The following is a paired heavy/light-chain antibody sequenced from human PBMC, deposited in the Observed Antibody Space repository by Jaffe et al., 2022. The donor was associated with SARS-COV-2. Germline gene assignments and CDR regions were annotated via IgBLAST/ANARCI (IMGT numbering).Heavy chain of an antibody. V-gene: IGHV3-7*01. CDR2: IKQDGSEK. Sequence: EVQLVESGGGLVQPGGSLRLSCAASGFTFSSYWMSWVRQAPGKGLEWVANIKQDGSEKYYVDSVKGRFTISRDNAKNSLYLQMNSLRAEDTAVYYCARWGWGITMIVVVRNAFDIWGQGTMVTVSS. J-gene: IGHJ3*02. CDR3: ARWGWGITMIVVVRNAFDI. D-gene: IGHD3-22*01. CDR1: GFTFSSYW.
Light chain of an antibody. CDR2: DDS. CDR1: NIGSKS. Sequence: SYVLTQPPSVSVAPGQTARITCGGNNIGSKSVHWYQQKPGQAPVLVVYDDSDRPSGIPERFSGSNSGNTATLTISRVEAGDEADYYCQVWDSSSDHYVFGTGTKVTVL. J-gene: IGLJ1*01. V-gene: IGLV3-21*02. CDR3: QVWDSSSDHYV.